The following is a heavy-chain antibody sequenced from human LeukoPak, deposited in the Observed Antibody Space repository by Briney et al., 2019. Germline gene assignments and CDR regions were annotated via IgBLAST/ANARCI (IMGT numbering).Heavy chain of an antibody. Sequence: PSETLSLTCTVSGVSISSYYWSWIRQPPGKGLEWIGDIYYSGSANYNPSPKSRVTISVDTFKNQFSLKMSSVTAADTAVYYCARVMVRRVHSWFDPWGQGKLVTVSS. CDR1: GVSISSYY. CDR3: ARVMVRRVHSWFDP. V-gene: IGHV4-59*01. J-gene: IGHJ5*02. D-gene: IGHD3-10*01. CDR2: IYYSGSA.